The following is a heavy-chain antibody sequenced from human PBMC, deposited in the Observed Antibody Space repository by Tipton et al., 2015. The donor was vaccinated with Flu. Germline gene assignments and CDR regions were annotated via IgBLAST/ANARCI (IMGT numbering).Heavy chain of an antibody. CDR1: GYTFTGYY. V-gene: IGHV1-2*02. J-gene: IGHJ6*03. CDR3: ARETRGYSSSWYEYYYYYMDV. Sequence: QLVQSGAEVKKPGASVKVSCKASGYTFTGYYMHWVRQAPGQGLEWMGWINPNSGGTNYAQKFQGRVTMTRDTSISTAYMELSRLRSDDTAVYYCARETRGYSSSWYEYYYYYMDVWGKGTTVPVSS. CDR2: INPNSGGT. D-gene: IGHD6-13*01.